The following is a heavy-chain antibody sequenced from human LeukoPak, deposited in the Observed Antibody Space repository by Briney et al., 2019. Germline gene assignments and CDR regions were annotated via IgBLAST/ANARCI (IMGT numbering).Heavy chain of an antibody. Sequence: SVKVSCKASGFTFTSSAVQWVRQARGQRLEWIGWIVVGSGNTNYAQKFQERVTITRDMSTSTAYMELSSLRSEDTAAYYCAADPAVFVRGHFDYWGQGTLVTVSS. CDR1: GFTFTSSA. D-gene: IGHD3-10*02. CDR3: AADPAVFVRGHFDY. CDR2: IVVGSGNT. V-gene: IGHV1-58*01. J-gene: IGHJ4*02.